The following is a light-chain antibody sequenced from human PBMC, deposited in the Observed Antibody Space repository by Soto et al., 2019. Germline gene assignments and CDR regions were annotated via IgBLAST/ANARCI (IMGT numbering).Light chain of an antibody. Sequence: EVVLTQSPATLSLSPGEGATLSCRASQSIGNYLAWYQQKPGQAPRLLIDGASTRATGIPDRFSGSGSGTDFTLTISRLEPEDVAVYYCQQYEAVVTFGQGTKVEI. V-gene: IGKV3-20*01. J-gene: IGKJ1*01. CDR3: QQYEAVVT. CDR1: QSIGNY. CDR2: GAS.